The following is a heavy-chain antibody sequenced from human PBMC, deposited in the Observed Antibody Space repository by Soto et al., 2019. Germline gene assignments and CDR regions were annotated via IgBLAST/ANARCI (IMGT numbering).Heavy chain of an antibody. Sequence: QVQLVQSGAEVKKPGSSVKVSCKASGGTFSSYTISWVRQAPGQGLEWMGRIIPILGIANYAQKFQGRVTITADKATSTAYMERSSLTSEDTAVYYCARDSRVDRSDYYIAEGYFDLWGRGTLVTVSS. CDR2: IIPILGIA. CDR1: GGTFSSYT. J-gene: IGHJ2*01. CDR3: ARDSRVDRSDYYIAEGYFDL. D-gene: IGHD3-22*01. V-gene: IGHV1-69*08.